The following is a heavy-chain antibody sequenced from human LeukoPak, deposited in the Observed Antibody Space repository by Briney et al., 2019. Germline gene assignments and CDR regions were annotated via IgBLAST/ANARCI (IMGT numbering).Heavy chain of an antibody. CDR2: ISSSSSYI. V-gene: IGHV3-21*01. Sequence: GGSLRLSCAASGFTFSSYEMNWVRQAPGKGLEWVSSISSSSSYIYYADSVKGRFTISRDSAKNSLYLQMNSLRAEDTAVYYCARGLYYYDSSGYYFDYWGQGTLVTVSS. CDR3: ARGLYYYDSSGYYFDY. CDR1: GFTFSSYE. J-gene: IGHJ4*02. D-gene: IGHD3-22*01.